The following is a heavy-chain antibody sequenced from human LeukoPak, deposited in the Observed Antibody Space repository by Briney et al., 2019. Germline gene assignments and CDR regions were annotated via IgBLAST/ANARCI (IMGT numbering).Heavy chain of an antibody. D-gene: IGHD2-2*01. CDR2: IXXXXGGT. V-gene: IGHV1-2*02. J-gene: IGHJ4*02. Sequence: IXXXXGGTNYAQKFQGRVTMTRDTSISTAYMELSRLRSDDTAVYYCARVPRLKVVPAASLRPYYFDYWGQGTLVTVSS. CDR3: ARVPRLKVVPAASLRPYYFDY.